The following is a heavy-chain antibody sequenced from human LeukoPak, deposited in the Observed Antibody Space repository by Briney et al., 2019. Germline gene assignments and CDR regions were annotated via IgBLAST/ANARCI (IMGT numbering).Heavy chain of an antibody. CDR1: GGSISSYY. CDR2: IYYSGST. J-gene: IGHJ4*02. CDR3: ARVVHYYGSGSYSGNFDY. V-gene: IGHV4-59*01. Sequence: SETLSLTCTASGGSISSYYWSWIRQPPGKGLEWIGYIYYSGSTNYNPSLKSRVTISVDTSKNQFSLELSSVTAADTAVYYCARVVHYYGSGSYSGNFDYWGQGTLVTVSS. D-gene: IGHD3-10*01.